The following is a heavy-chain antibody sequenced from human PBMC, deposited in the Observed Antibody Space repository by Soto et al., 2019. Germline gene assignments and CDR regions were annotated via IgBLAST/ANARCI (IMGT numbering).Heavy chain of an antibody. CDR2: TYYRSKWYN. CDR1: GDSVSSNSAA. J-gene: IGHJ6*02. Sequence: SQTLSLTCAISGDSVSSNSAAWNWIRQSPSRGLEWLGRTYYRSKWYNDYAVSVKSRITINPDTSKNQFYLQLNSVTPEDTAGYYCARGDCSSTSCDVSLTDYGMDVWGQGTTVTVSS. CDR3: ARGDCSSTSCDVSLTDYGMDV. V-gene: IGHV6-1*01. D-gene: IGHD2-2*01.